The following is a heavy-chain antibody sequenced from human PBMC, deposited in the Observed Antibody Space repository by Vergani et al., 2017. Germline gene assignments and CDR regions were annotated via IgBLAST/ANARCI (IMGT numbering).Heavy chain of an antibody. Sequence: EVLLLESGGGLVQPGGSLRLSCVASGFTFSSNAMSWVRQVPGKGLEWVSSISGSGGSTCYADSVKGRFTISRDNPKNTLYLQMNSLRAEDSAIYYCAKAAVTTISLFDYWGQGTLVTVSS. V-gene: IGHV3-23*01. CDR3: AKAAVTTISLFDY. D-gene: IGHD5-12*01. CDR2: ISGSGGST. CDR1: GFTFSSNA. J-gene: IGHJ4*02.